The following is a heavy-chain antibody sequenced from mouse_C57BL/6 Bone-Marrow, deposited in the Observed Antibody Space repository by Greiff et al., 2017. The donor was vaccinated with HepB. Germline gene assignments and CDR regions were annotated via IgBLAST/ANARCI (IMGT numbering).Heavy chain of an antibody. D-gene: IGHD2-4*01. CDR1: GFSLTSYA. Sequence: QVQLQQSGPGLVAPSQCLSITCTVSGFSLTSYAISWVRQPPGKGLEWLGGIWTGGGTNYYSALKSRLSISKDNSKSQVFLKMTSLQTDDTARYYCARGNYDGAWFAYWGQGTLVTVSA. CDR3: ARGNYDGAWFAY. J-gene: IGHJ3*01. V-gene: IGHV2-9-1*01. CDR2: IWTGGGT.